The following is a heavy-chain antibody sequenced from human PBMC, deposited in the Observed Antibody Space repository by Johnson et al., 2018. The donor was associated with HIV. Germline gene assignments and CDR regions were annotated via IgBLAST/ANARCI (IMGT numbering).Heavy chain of an antibody. D-gene: IGHD3-10*01. V-gene: IGHV3-53*05. CDR2: IYSGGST. Sequence: ASGFTVSSNYMSWVRQAPGKGLEWVSVIYSGGSTYYADSVKGRFTISRDNSKNSLYLQMNSLRTEDTALYYCAKDMAAQGAFDIWGQGTMVTVSS. CDR1: GFTVSSNY. J-gene: IGHJ3*02. CDR3: AKDMAAQGAFDI.